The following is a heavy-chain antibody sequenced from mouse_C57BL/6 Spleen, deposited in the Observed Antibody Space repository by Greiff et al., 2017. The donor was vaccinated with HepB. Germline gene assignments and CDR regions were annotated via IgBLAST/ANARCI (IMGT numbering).Heavy chain of an antibody. D-gene: IGHD4-1*01. CDR3: AGLTGTWFAY. J-gene: IGHJ3*01. CDR1: GYTFTSYW. Sequence: QVQLQQPGAELVRPGTSVKLSCKASGYTFTSYWMHWVKQRPGQGLEWIGVIDPSDSYTNYNQKFKGKATLTVDTSSSTAYMQLSSLTSEDSAVYYCAGLTGTWFAYWGQGTLVTVSA. V-gene: IGHV1-59*01. CDR2: IDPSDSYT.